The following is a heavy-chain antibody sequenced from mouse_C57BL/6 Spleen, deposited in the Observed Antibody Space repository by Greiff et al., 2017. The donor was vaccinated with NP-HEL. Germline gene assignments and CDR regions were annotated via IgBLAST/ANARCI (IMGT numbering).Heavy chain of an antibody. CDR2: IDPSDSYT. CDR3: ARRGTLTGIDY. CDR1: CYSFTSSW. Sequence: QVQLQQPVAALVIPLASVTLSCTASCYSFTSSWLHWVQQSPGPGLEWIGEIDPSDSYTTYNQTFKGKSTLTVDKSSSTAYMQLSSLTSEDSAVYYCARRGTLTGIDYWGQGTTLTVSS. V-gene: IGHV1-69*01. D-gene: IGHD4-1*01. J-gene: IGHJ2*01.